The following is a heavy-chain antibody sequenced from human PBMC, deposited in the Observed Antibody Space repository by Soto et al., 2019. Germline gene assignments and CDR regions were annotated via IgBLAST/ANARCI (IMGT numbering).Heavy chain of an antibody. D-gene: IGHD3-3*01. V-gene: IGHV1-18*01. CDR2: VSAYKGDT. J-gene: IGHJ6*02. CDR3: ARRRGNDFWSGYYYYGMDV. CDR1: GYIFTSYG. Sequence: ASVKVSCKASGYIFTSYGISWLRLAPGQGLEWMGWVSAYKGDTKYAQMLQGRLTMTTDTSTRTAYMELRSLTSDDTAVYYCARRRGNDFWSGYYYYGMDVWGQGTTVTVSS.